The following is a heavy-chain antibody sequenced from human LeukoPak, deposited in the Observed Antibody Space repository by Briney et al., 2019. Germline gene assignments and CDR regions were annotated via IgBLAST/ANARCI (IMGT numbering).Heavy chain of an antibody. J-gene: IGHJ4*02. D-gene: IGHD2-2*01. V-gene: IGHV3-23*01. CDR2: ISGSGGST. Sequence: GGSLRLSCAASGFTFSSYAMSWVRQAPGKGLEWVSGISGSGGSTYYADSVKGRFTISRDNSRNTLYLQVNSLRAEDTAVYYCAKGGYCSSTSCPFDYWGQGTLVTVSS. CDR1: GFTFSSYA. CDR3: AKGGYCSSTSCPFDY.